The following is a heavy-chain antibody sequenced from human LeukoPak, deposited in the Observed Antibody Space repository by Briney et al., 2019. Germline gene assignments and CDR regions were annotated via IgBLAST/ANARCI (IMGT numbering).Heavy chain of an antibody. J-gene: IGHJ5*02. V-gene: IGHV4-34*01. CDR2: INHSGST. CDR3: ARALVWKFDP. CDR1: GGSFSGYY. D-gene: IGHD6-6*01. Sequence: KPSETLSLTCAVYGGSFSGYYWSWIRQPPGKGLEWIGEINHSGSTNYNPSLKSRVTISVDTSKNQFSLNLSSVTAADTAVYYCARALVWKFDPWGQGTLVTVSS.